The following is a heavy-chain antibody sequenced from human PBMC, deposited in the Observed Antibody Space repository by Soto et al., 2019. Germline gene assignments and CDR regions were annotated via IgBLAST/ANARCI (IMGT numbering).Heavy chain of an antibody. D-gene: IGHD3-10*01. CDR1: GFTFSSSG. CDR3: AKALPHNYGSGSYPGMDV. V-gene: IGHV3-30*18. Sequence: PGGSLRLSCAASGFTFSSSGMHWVRQAPGKGLEWVAVISYDGSNKYSADSVKGRFTISGDNSKNTLYLQMNSLRAEDTAVYYCAKALPHNYGSGSYPGMDVWGQGTTVTVSS. J-gene: IGHJ6*02. CDR2: ISYDGSNK.